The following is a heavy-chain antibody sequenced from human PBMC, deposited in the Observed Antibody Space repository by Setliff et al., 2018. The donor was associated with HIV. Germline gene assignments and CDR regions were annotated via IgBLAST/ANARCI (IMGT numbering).Heavy chain of an antibody. V-gene: IGHV3-NL1*01. CDR1: GFTFSVHG. Sequence: GGSLRLSCAASGFTFSVHGMHWVRQAPGKGLEWVTLIYKAGKTYYADFVKGRFTVSRDDTKNTVSLQMTNLEPGDTAMYYCAKGGYGGAYYVAGYWGQGTKVTVSS. CDR2: IYKAGKT. D-gene: IGHD5-18*01. J-gene: IGHJ4*02. CDR3: AKGGYGGAYYVAGY.